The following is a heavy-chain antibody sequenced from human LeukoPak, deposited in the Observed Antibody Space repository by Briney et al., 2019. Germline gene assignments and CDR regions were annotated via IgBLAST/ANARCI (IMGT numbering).Heavy chain of an antibody. J-gene: IGHJ5*02. CDR3: ARGWSDYIWGSYRSQSPLNNWFDP. CDR2: INHSGST. Sequence: KPSETLSLTCAVYGGSFSGYYWSWIRQPPGKGLEWIGEINHSGSTNYNPPLKSRVTISVDTSKNQFSLKLSSVTAADTAVYYCARGWSDYIWGSYRSQSPLNNWFDPWGQGTLVTVSS. V-gene: IGHV4-34*01. D-gene: IGHD3-16*02. CDR1: GGSFSGYY.